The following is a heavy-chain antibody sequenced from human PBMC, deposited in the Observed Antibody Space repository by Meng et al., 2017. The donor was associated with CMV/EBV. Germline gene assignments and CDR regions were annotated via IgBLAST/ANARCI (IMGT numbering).Heavy chain of an antibody. CDR3: ARGQSRIVRPAASVDYYYGMDV. D-gene: IGHD2-2*01. J-gene: IGHJ6*02. V-gene: IGHV1-69*05. CDR2: IIPIFGTA. Sequence: SVKVSCKASGGTFSSYAISWVRQAPGQGLEWMGGIIPIFGTANYAQKFQGRVTITTDESTSTAYMELSSLRSEDTAVYYCARGQSRIVRPAASVDYYYGMDVWGQGTTVTVSS. CDR1: GGTFSSYA.